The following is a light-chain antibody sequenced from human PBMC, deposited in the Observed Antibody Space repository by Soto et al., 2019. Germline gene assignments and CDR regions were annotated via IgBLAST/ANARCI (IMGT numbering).Light chain of an antibody. J-gene: IGKJ5*01. CDR1: QSVSSSY. V-gene: IGKV3-20*01. CDR3: QQYGSSIT. Sequence: EIVLTQSPGTLSLSPLEIATLSFMASQSVSSSYLAWYQQKPGQAPRLLIYGASSRATGIPDRFSGSGSGTDFTLTISRLETEDFAVYYCQQYGSSITFGQGTRLEI. CDR2: GAS.